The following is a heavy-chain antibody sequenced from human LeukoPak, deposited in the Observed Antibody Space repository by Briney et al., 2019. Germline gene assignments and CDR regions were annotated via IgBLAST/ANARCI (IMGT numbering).Heavy chain of an antibody. CDR1: GYTFTGYY. CDR3: ARERRYCSSTSCYKTLDY. Sequence: ASVTVSCKASGYTFTGYYMHWVRQAPGQGLEWMGWINPNSGGTNYAQKFQGRVTMTRDTSISTAYMELSRLRSDDTAVYYCARERRYCSSTSCYKTLDYWGQGTLVTVSS. CDR2: INPNSGGT. D-gene: IGHD2-2*02. V-gene: IGHV1-2*02. J-gene: IGHJ4*02.